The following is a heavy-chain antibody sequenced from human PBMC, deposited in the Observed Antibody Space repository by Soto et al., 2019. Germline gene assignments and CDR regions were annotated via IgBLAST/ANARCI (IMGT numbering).Heavy chain of an antibody. CDR2: INSDGSST. D-gene: IGHD5-12*01. CDR3: ARARGDSGSRGLYYFDY. J-gene: IGHJ4*02. V-gene: IGHV3-74*01. Sequence: GSLRVYGPASGYTVSSYAMRWVLQAPGKGLVWVSRINSDGSSTSYADSVKGRFTISRDNAKNTLYLKMNSLRGEDTAVYYCARARGDSGSRGLYYFDYWGQGTLVTGSS. CDR1: GYTVSSYA.